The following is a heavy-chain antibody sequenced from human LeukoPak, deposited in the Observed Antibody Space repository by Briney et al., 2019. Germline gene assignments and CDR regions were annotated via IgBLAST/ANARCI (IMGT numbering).Heavy chain of an antibody. J-gene: IGHJ4*02. CDR1: AFTFISYA. Sequence: VGSLRLSSAPSAFTFISYAMSWVRQFPRKGLKWVSSIISSISYIYYTDSVKRRFTISRDNAKNSLYLQMHSLRADDTALYYFAKDNCGGSCPDFWGQGTLVTVSS. D-gene: IGHD2-15*01. V-gene: IGHV3-21*01. CDR2: IISSISYI. CDR3: AKDNCGGSCPDF.